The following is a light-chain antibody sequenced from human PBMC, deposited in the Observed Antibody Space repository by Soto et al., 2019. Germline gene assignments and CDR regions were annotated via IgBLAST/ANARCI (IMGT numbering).Light chain of an antibody. CDR2: GAS. CDR1: QSVSSSS. CDR3: QQYGGSWT. Sequence: EIVLTQSPGTLSLSPGERATLSCRASQSVSSSSLAWYQQKPGQAPRLLIYGASSRATGISDRFSGSGSGTVFTLTISRLEPEDFAVYYCQQYGGSWTFGQGTKVDIK. V-gene: IGKV3-20*01. J-gene: IGKJ1*01.